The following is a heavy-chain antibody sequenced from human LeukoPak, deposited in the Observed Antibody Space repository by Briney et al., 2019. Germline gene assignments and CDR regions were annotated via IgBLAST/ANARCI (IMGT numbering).Heavy chain of an antibody. Sequence: GGSLRLSCAASGFTFTNAGIHWVRLAAGKGLEWVSFISHDGTNKYYSDSVDGRFTASRLNSQNTVYLQMTDLRLDDTATYYCASEDVDTGDFWGQGTLVTVSS. J-gene: IGHJ4*02. CDR1: GFTFTNAG. CDR2: ISHDGTNK. D-gene: IGHD5-18*01. CDR3: ASEDVDTGDF. V-gene: IGHV3-30*01.